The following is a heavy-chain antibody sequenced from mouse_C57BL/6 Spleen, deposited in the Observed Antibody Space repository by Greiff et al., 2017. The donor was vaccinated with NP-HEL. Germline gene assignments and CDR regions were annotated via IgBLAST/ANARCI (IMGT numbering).Heavy chain of an antibody. V-gene: IGHV1-50*01. J-gene: IGHJ4*01. Sequence: QVQLQQPGAELVKPGASVKLSCKASGYTFTSYWMQWVKQRPGQGLEWIGEIDPSDSYTNYNQKFKGKATLTVDTSSSTAYMQLSSLTSEDSAVYYCARFYYNGSSYRYYAMDYWGQGTSVTVSS. CDR1: GYTFTSYW. D-gene: IGHD1-1*01. CDR2: IDPSDSYT. CDR3: ARFYYNGSSYRYYAMDY.